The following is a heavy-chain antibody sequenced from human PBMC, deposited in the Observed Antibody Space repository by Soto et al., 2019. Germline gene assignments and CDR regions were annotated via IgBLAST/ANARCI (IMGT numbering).Heavy chain of an antibody. Sequence: GASVKVSCKASGYTFTSYDINWVRQATGQGLEWMGWMNPNSGNTGYAQKFQGRVTMTRNTSISTAYMELSSLRSEDTAVYYCARDSPGLEWFDPWGQGTLVTVSS. CDR2: MNPNSGNT. CDR3: ARDSPGLEWFDP. D-gene: IGHD1-1*01. V-gene: IGHV1-8*01. CDR1: GYTFTSYD. J-gene: IGHJ5*02.